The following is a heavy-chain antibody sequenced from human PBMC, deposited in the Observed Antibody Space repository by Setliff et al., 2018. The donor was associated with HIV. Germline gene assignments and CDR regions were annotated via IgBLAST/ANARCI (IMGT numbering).Heavy chain of an antibody. CDR2: INTVNDNT. J-gene: IGHJ6*02. CDR3: ASVSGGRPGNYYYAMDV. D-gene: IGHD1-26*01. V-gene: IGHV1-3*04. CDR1: GYIFTMYT. Sequence: ASVKVSCKASGYIFTMYTMYWVRQAPGQRLEWMGRINTVNDNTKYSQNFQGRVTITRDTAATIAYMELSSLTSEDTAIYYCASVSGGRPGNYYYAMDVGGQGTTGTVSS.